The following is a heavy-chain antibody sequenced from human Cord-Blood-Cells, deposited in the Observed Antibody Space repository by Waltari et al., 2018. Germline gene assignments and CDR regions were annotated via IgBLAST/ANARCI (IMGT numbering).Heavy chain of an antibody. J-gene: IGHJ2*01. D-gene: IGHD1-7*01. CDR2: INAGNGNT. CDR3: ARPELRQGVHWYFDL. V-gene: IGHV1-3*01. CDR1: GYTFTSYA. Sequence: QVQLVQSGAEVKKPGASVKVSCKASGYTFTSYAMHWVRQAPGQRLEWMGWINAGNGNTKYSQKFQGRVTITRDTSASTAYMELSSLRSEDTAVYYCARPELRQGVHWYFDLWGRGTLVTVSS.